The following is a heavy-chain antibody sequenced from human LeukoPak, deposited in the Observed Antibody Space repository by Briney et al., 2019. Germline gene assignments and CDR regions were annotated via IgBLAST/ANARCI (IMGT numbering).Heavy chain of an antibody. CDR3: ARVEGAGTDAFDI. V-gene: IGHV1-2*02. CDR2: INPNSGGT. CDR1: GYTFTGYY. Sequence: ASVKVSCKASGYTFTGYYMHWVRQAPGQGLEWMGWINPNSGGTNYAQKFQGRVTMTRDTSISTAYMELSRLRSDDTAVYYCARVEGAGTDAFDIWGQGTMVTVSS. D-gene: IGHD1-1*01. J-gene: IGHJ3*02.